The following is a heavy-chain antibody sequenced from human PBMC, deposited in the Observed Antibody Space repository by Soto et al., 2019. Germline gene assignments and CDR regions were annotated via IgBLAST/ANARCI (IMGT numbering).Heavy chain of an antibody. CDR2: IHSGGIT. Sequence: GSLRLSCAASGFTVSSSYMSWLRQAAGKGPEWVSVIHSGGITYYADSVKGRFTISRDNSKNTLYLQMNSLRAEDTAVYYCARDWAKGFGDLLGAFDIWGQGTMVTVSS. J-gene: IGHJ3*02. D-gene: IGHD3-10*01. CDR1: GFTVSSSY. CDR3: ARDWAKGFGDLLGAFDI. V-gene: IGHV3-53*01.